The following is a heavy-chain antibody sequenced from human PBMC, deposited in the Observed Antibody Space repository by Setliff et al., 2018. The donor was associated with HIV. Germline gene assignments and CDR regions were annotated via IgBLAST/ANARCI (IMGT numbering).Heavy chain of an antibody. D-gene: IGHD1-26*01. CDR3: VKGSTTWPSRGWLDA. V-gene: IGHV4-61*02. Sequence: SETLSLTCTVAGISVSSGSYFWTWIRQPAGTGLEWIGRTYTSGSTTYNPSLKSRATISVDTSRNQFSLKLSSVTAADTAVYYCVKGSTTWPSRGWLDAWGQGTLVTVSS. CDR1: GISVSSGSYF. CDR2: TYTSGST. J-gene: IGHJ5*02.